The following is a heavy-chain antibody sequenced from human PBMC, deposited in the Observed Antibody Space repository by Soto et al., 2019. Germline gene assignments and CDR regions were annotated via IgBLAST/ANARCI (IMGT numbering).Heavy chain of an antibody. CDR2: INTGNGDT. J-gene: IGHJ5*02. CDR3: VREMSGGDWNH. CDR1: GYSFTSYF. Sequence: QVQLVQSGAEVEKPGASAKLSCKASGYSFTSYFIHWVRQAPGQGLEWMGIINTGNGDTNYPQKFRGRVTLTRDTSTSTVYMELSSLRSQDTAMYYCVREMSGGDWNHWGQGTLVTVSS. V-gene: IGHV1-46*01. D-gene: IGHD2-21*02.